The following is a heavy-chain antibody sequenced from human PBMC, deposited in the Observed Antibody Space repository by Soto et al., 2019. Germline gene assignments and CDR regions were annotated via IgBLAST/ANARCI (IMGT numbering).Heavy chain of an antibody. CDR2: IYYTGNT. D-gene: IGHD3-3*01. CDR1: GDSISTYY. Sequence: PSETLSLTCTVSGDSISTYYWSWVRQPPGKGLEWIGYIYYTGNTNYNPSLKSRVTISLDTSKNQFSLKLNSATAADTAVYYCARTYYDFWSGYWRWFDPSGQGTLVTVSS. V-gene: IGHV4-59*01. J-gene: IGHJ5*02. CDR3: ARTYYDFWSGYWRWFDP.